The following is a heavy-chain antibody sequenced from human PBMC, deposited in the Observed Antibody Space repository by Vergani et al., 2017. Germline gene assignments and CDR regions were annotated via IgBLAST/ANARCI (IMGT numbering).Heavy chain of an antibody. CDR2: IYYSGST. Sequence: QVQLEESGPGLVKPSETLSLTCTVSGGSISSSSYYWGWIRQPPGKGLEWIGSIYYSGSTYYNPSLKSRVTISVDTSKNQFSLKLNSVTAADTAVYYCARHLAYCGGDCYPYYYGMDVWGQGTTVTVSS. CDR3: ARHLAYCGGDCYPYYYGMDV. J-gene: IGHJ6*02. D-gene: IGHD2-21*02. V-gene: IGHV4-39*01. CDR1: GGSISSSSYY.